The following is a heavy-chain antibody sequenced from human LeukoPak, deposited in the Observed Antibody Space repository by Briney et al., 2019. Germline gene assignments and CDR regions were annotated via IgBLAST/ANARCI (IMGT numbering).Heavy chain of an antibody. CDR3: ARLSPGGGGGTYFDF. CDR2: VYPTGDT. Sequence: PGGSLRLSCAASGFTFINAWMSWVRQPAGKGLEWVGRVYPTGDTHYNPSLESRVSVSRDTSSNQFSLRVTSVTAADTAVYYCARLSPGGGGGTYFDFWGQGTLVTVSS. J-gene: IGHJ4*02. D-gene: IGHD3-16*01. CDR1: GFTFINAW. V-gene: IGHV4-4*07.